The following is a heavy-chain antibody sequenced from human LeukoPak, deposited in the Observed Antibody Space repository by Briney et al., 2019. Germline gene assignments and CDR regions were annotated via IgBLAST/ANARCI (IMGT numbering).Heavy chain of an antibody. CDR1: GFTFSSYS. V-gene: IGHV3-21*01. CDR2: ISSSSSYI. Sequence: GGSLRLSCAASGFTFSSYSMNWVRQAPGKGLEWVSSISSSSSYIYYADSVKGRFTISRDNAKNSLYLQMNGLRAEDTAVYYCARDHYSNYNWFDPWGQGTLVTVSS. CDR3: ARDHYSNYNWFDP. J-gene: IGHJ5*02. D-gene: IGHD4-11*01.